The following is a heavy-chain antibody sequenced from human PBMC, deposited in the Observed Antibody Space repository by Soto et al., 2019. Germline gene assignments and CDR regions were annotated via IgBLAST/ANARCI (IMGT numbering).Heavy chain of an antibody. CDR2: IIPIFGTA. D-gene: IGHD3-10*01. CDR3: ARENKMVRGVIIRNLSGYYYYGMDV. Sequence: AAVKVSCKASGGTFSSYAISSVRQAPGQGXEWMGGIIPIFGTANYAQKFQGRVTITADKSTSTAYMELSSLRSEDTAVYYCARENKMVRGVIIRNLSGYYYYGMDVWGQGTTVTVSS. CDR1: GGTFSSYA. J-gene: IGHJ6*02. V-gene: IGHV1-69*06.